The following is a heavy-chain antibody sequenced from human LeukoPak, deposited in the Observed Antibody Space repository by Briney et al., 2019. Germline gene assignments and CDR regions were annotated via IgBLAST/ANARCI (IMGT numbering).Heavy chain of an antibody. CDR3: ARQEGSGSYYSY. J-gene: IGHJ4*02. CDR1: GSIFTTYW. CDR2: ISPDDSEI. Sequence: GASLQISCQGSGSIFTTYWIAWVRQLPGRGLEWMGIISPDDSEIRYSPSFRGQVTISADKSTSTAYLQWSRLRASDTAIYYCARQEGSGSYYSYWGQGTLVTVSS. D-gene: IGHD1-26*01. V-gene: IGHV5-51*01.